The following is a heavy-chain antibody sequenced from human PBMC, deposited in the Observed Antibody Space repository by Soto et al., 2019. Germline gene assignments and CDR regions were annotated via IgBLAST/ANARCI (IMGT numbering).Heavy chain of an antibody. Sequence: APVTVSCTASGYTFTDYYIHWVRQAPGQGLEWIGSINPNSGGTTYAQNFEGGVTMTRDTSISTAYLELNRLNFDDSAIYYCVRGQSVLDLDLGGRGTQVTV. J-gene: IGHJ1*01. CDR1: GYTFTDYY. CDR2: INPNSGGT. V-gene: IGHV1-2*02. CDR3: VRGQSVLDLDL. D-gene: IGHD1-1*01.